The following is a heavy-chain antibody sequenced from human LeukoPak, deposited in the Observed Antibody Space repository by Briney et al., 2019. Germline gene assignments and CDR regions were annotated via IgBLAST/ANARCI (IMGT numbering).Heavy chain of an antibody. CDR2: IYYSGST. Sequence: SETLSLTCTVSGGSISSYYWSWIRQPPGKGLEWIGYIYYSGSTNYNPSLKSRVTISVDTSKNQFSLKLSSVTAADTAVYYCAKKPWIQLWSPFDYWGQGTLVTVSS. CDR1: GGSISSYY. V-gene: IGHV4-59*01. J-gene: IGHJ4*02. D-gene: IGHD5-18*01. CDR3: AKKPWIQLWSPFDY.